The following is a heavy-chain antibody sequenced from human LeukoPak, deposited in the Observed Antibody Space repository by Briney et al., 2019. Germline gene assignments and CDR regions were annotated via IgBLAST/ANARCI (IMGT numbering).Heavy chain of an antibody. V-gene: IGHV1-18*01. CDR2: INAKNGNT. D-gene: IGHD4-17*01. Sequence: ASVKVSCKASGYTFTSYGISWVRQAPGQGLEWMGWINAKNGNTNYAQQLQGRLTLTIDTSTITAYMELRSLKSDDTAVYYCARDIDYDVDYWGQGTLVAVSS. CDR1: GYTFTSYG. CDR3: ARDIDYDVDY. J-gene: IGHJ4*02.